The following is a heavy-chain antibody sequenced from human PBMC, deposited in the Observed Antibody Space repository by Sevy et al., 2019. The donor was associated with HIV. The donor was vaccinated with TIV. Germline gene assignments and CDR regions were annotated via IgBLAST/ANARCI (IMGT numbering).Heavy chain of an antibody. J-gene: IGHJ6*02. CDR1: GFTFSDYG. CDR3: AKDLTHIWPQDVYNGIDV. CDR2: ISYGGSKK. Sequence: GGSLRLSCAASGFTFSDYGMNWVRQAPGKGLEWVAVISYGGSKKFYRDSVKGRFTISRDNSKNILYLEMNSLRVEDTAVYDYAKDLTHIWPQDVYNGIDVWGQGTTVTVSS. D-gene: IGHD2-15*01. V-gene: IGHV3-30*18.